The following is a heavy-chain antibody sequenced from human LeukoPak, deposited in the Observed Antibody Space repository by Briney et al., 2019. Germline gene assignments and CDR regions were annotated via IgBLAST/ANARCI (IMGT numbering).Heavy chain of an antibody. CDR3: ARDKGYNYGYSMDY. CDR2: IWYDGSNK. J-gene: IGHJ4*02. V-gene: IGHV3-33*01. Sequence: GRSLRLSCAASGFTFSSYGMHWVRQAPGKGLEWVAVIWYDGSNKYYADSVKGRFTISRDNSKNTLYLQMNSLRAEDTAVYYCARDKGYNYGYSMDYWGQGTLVTVSS. D-gene: IGHD5-18*01. CDR1: GFTFSSYG.